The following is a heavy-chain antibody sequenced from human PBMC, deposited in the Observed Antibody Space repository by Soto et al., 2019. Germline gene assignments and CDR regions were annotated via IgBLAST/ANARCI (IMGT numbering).Heavy chain of an antibody. D-gene: IGHD3-10*01. V-gene: IGHV2-5*02. CDR3: AHSMLMVRATSPWYDY. CDR2: IYWDDDT. J-gene: IGHJ4*02. Sequence: IPLKESGPTLVKPTPPPTLTCTFSGSSLSTSGLAVGWIRQPPGTALEWLALIYWDDDTRYSPSLKNRLTITKDTSKNQVVLTMTNMDPVDTATYYCAHSMLMVRATSPWYDYWGQGTLVTVSS. CDR1: GSSLSTSGLA.